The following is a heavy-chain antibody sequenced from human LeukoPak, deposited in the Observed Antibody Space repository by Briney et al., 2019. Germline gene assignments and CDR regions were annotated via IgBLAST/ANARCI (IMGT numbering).Heavy chain of an antibody. Sequence: PSETLSLTCAVYGGSFSGYYWSWIRQPPGKGLEWIGEINHSGSTNYNPSLKSRVTISVDTSKNQFSLKLSSVTAADTAVYYCARKRLGIYGGNDYWGQGTLVTVSS. D-gene: IGHD4-23*01. CDR2: INHSGST. V-gene: IGHV4-34*01. J-gene: IGHJ4*02. CDR1: GGSFSGYY. CDR3: ARKRLGIYGGNDY.